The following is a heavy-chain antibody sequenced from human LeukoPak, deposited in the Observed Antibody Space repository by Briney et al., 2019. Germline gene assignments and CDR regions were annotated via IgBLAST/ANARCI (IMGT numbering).Heavy chain of an antibody. Sequence: ASVTVSCKASGYTFTSYYMHWVRQAPGQGLAWMGMINPFGWSPSYAQKFQGRVTMTRDASTSTVYMELSSLRSEDTAVYYCAREYTTYDFWSGYYMGYYYYGMDVWGQGTTVTVSS. J-gene: IGHJ6*02. CDR2: INPFGWSP. V-gene: IGHV1-46*01. CDR1: GYTFTSYY. CDR3: AREYTTYDFWSGYYMGYYYYGMDV. D-gene: IGHD3-3*01.